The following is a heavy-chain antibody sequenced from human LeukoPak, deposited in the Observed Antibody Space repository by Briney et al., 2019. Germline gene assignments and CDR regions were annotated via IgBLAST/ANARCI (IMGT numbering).Heavy chain of an antibody. Sequence: SSETLSLTCTVSDGSISGYYWSWIRQPPGKGLEWIGYIHYSGTTSYNPSLKSRVTVSVDTSKSQLSLKLSSVTAADRAVYYCARDYGGKFDYWGQGTLVTVSS. V-gene: IGHV4-59*01. CDR1: DGSISGYY. D-gene: IGHD4/OR15-4a*01. J-gene: IGHJ4*02. CDR2: IHYSGTT. CDR3: ARDYGGKFDY.